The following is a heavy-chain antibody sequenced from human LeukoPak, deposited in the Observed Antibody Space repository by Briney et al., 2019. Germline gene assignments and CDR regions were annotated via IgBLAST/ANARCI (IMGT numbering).Heavy chain of an antibody. Sequence: ARSLRLSCAASGFTFSSYAISWSRKAPGQGQERDSRINSDASDTNLAESVKGRFTISRDNGRNTRYLVMDSLRAEDTAFDCCARSSVFGSTWAHCSGMDVGGPGTTVSVSS. CDR1: GFTFSSYA. CDR3: ARSSVFGSTWAHCSGMDV. V-gene: IGHV3-74*01. D-gene: IGHD1-26*01. J-gene: IGHJ6*02. CDR2: INSDASDT.